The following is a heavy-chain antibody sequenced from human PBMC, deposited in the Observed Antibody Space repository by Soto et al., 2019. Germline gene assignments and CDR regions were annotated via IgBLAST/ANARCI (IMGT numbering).Heavy chain of an antibody. CDR3: ARVENCSPTSCFSVFDY. V-gene: IGHV3-74*01. J-gene: IGHJ4*02. D-gene: IGHD2-2*01. CDR1: GFTFSYHN. Sequence: EVQLVESGGGLVQPGGSLRLSCAASGFTFSYHNMHWVRQAPGKGLEWVSRISSDGSSTTYADSVKGRFVISRDNTKSTVYLQMNDLRVEDTAVYFCARVENCSPTSCFSVFDYWGQGSLVTASS. CDR2: ISSDGSST.